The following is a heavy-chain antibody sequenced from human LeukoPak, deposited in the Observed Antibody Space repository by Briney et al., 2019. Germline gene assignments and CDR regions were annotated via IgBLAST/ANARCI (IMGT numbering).Heavy chain of an antibody. J-gene: IGHJ4*02. CDR1: GFTFSSYE. V-gene: IGHV3-21*01. CDR3: ARDPRSSRDY. Sequence: GGSLRLSCAASGFTFSSYEMNWVRQAPGKGLEWVSSISSSSSYIYYADSVKGRFTISRDNAKNSLYLQMNSLRAEDTAVYYCARDPRSSRDYWGQGTLVTVSS. CDR2: ISSSSSYI.